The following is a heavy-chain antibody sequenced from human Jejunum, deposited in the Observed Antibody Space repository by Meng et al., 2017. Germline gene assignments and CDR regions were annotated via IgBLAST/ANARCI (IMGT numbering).Heavy chain of an antibody. CDR1: GFTFRSYE. CDR3: ARGPRGAFDI. CDR2: ISSSANTI. D-gene: IGHD3-16*01. J-gene: IGHJ3*02. Sequence: SLKISCVSSGFTFRSYEMNWVRQAPGKGLQWVSYISSSANTIYQADSAKGRFPISRENAESSLFLQMNSLRVEDTAVYYCARGPRGAFDIWGQGTMVTVSS. V-gene: IGHV3-48*03.